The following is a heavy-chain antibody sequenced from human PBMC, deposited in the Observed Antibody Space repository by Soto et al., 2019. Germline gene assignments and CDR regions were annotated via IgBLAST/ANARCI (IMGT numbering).Heavy chain of an antibody. V-gene: IGHV4-4*07. Sequence: QVHLQESGPGVVKASETLSLTCSLSGGSTSGKYWSWIRQSAGKGLEWIGRIYSSGRTHYNPSIGSRVPVSVAKNYFSLKRTAVTAADTAIYYCARDFDVNTALDYWYFDLWGRGTQVSVSS. J-gene: IGHJ2*01. CDR2: IYSSGRT. D-gene: IGHD3-9*01. CDR3: ARDFDVNTALDYWYFDL. CDR1: GGSTSGKY.